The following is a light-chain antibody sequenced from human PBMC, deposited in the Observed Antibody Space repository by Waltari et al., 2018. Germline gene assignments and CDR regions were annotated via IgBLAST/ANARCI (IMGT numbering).Light chain of an antibody. V-gene: IGKV3-20*01. CDR3: QQYVSSPLT. J-gene: IGKJ4*01. CDR2: GAS. CDR1: QRVSSTY. Sequence: DIVLTQSPGTLSLSPGERATLSCRTSQRVSSTYIAWYQQKPGQTPRLLIYGASNRATGIPYRFSGIGSGTDFTLTISRLQPEDSAVYYCQQYVSSPLTFGGGTKVALK.